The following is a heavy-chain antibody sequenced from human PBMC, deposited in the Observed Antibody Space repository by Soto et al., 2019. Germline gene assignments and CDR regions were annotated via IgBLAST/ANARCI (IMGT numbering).Heavy chain of an antibody. CDR1: GDSVSSNSAA. D-gene: IGHD3-22*01. Sequence: QALSLPAAISGDSVSSNSAACNLIRQSPSRGLEWLGRTYYRSKWYNHYAVSVKSRITVNPDTSKNQFSLQLNSVTPEDTAVYYCARSGPGGYIDYWGQGTLVTVSS. V-gene: IGHV6-1*01. CDR3: ARSGPGGYIDY. J-gene: IGHJ4*02. CDR2: TYYRSKWYN.